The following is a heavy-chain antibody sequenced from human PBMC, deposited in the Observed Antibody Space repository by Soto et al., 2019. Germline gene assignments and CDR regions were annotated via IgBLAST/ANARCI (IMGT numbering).Heavy chain of an antibody. CDR1: GYTFTGYY. D-gene: IGHD3-10*01. V-gene: IGHV1-2*02. Sequence: ASVKVSCKASGYTFTGYYMHWVRQAPGQGLEWMGWINPNSGGTNYAQKFQGRVTMTRDTSISTAYMELSRLRSDDTAVYYCAREDWDTYGSGSYPSNYWGQGTLVTVSS. CDR3: AREDWDTYGSGSYPSNY. CDR2: INPNSGGT. J-gene: IGHJ4*02.